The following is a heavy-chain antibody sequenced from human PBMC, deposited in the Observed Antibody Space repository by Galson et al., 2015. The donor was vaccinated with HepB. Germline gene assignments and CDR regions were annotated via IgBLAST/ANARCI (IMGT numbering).Heavy chain of an antibody. CDR1: GITFSRHG. CDR3: ARAGGMDI. J-gene: IGHJ6*02. V-gene: IGHV3-30*03. CDR2: VSYDGSKK. Sequence: SLRLSCAVSGITFSRHGMHWVRQAPGKGLEWVAVVSYDGSKKYYADSVKGRFTISRDNSKNTLFLQMNSPRTEDTAVYYCARAGGMDIWGQGTTVTVSS.